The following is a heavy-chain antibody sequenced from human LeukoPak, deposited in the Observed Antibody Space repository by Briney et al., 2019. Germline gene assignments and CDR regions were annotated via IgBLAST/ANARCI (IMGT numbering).Heavy chain of an antibody. CDR1: GGSISSYY. CDR3: ARAYYYDSSGYYPA. J-gene: IGHJ4*02. D-gene: IGHD3-22*01. Sequence: SETLSLTCTVSGGSISSYYWSWIRQPPGKGLEWIGYIYYSGSTNYNPSLKSRVTISVDTSKNQFSLKLSSVTAADTAVYYCARAYYYDSSGYYPAWGQGTLVTVSS. V-gene: IGHV4-59*01. CDR2: IYYSGST.